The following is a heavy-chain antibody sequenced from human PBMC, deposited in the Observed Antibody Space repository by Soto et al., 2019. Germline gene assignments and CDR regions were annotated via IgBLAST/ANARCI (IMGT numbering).Heavy chain of an antibody. Sequence: ASVKVSCKASGYTFTSYGIRWVRQAPGQGLEWMGWISAYNGNTNYAQKLQGRVTMTTDTSTSTAYMELRSLRSDDTAVYYCARAPDILTGYSPDYWGQGTLVTVSS. CDR3: ARAPDILTGYSPDY. CDR2: ISAYNGNT. CDR1: GYTFTSYG. D-gene: IGHD3-9*01. J-gene: IGHJ4*02. V-gene: IGHV1-18*01.